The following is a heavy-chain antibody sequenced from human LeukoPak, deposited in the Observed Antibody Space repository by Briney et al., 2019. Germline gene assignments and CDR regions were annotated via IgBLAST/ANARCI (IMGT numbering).Heavy chain of an antibody. J-gene: IGHJ4*02. CDR1: GFTFSTYG. V-gene: IGHV3-23*01. D-gene: IGHD3-9*01. Sequence: GGTLRLSCAASGFTFSTYGMSWVRQAPGKGLEWVSSISGGGGSTYYADSVKGRFTISGDNSKNTLYLQMNSLRAEDTAVYYCAKFGDILTGYPYYFDYWGQGTLVTVSS. CDR2: ISGGGGST. CDR3: AKFGDILTGYPYYFDY.